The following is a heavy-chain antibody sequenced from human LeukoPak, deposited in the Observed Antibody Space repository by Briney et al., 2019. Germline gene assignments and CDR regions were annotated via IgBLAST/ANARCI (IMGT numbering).Heavy chain of an antibody. V-gene: IGHV3-30*02. CDR1: GFTFSSYG. CDR3: VKDNPLDY. D-gene: IGHD1-14*01. CDR2: IRYDGNNK. J-gene: IGHJ4*02. Sequence: QAGGSLRLSCAASGFTFSSYGMHWVRQAPGKGLEWVAFIRYDGNNKLYADSMKGRFTISRDNSKNTLYLHINSLRAVDTAVYYCVKDNPLDYWGQGTLVIVSS.